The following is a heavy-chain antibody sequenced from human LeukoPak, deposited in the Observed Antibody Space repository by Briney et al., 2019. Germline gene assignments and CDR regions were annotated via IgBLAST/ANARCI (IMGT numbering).Heavy chain of an antibody. CDR1: GGSMSSYY. V-gene: IGHV4-59*01. J-gene: IGHJ5*02. Sequence: PSETLSLTCTVSGGSMSSYYWSWIRQPPGRGLEWIGYIHCTGGTNYNPSLKSRVTISVDTSKNQLSLKLSSVTAADTAVYYCARGGYNFDPWGQGFLVTVSS. D-gene: IGHD5-24*01. CDR3: ARGGYNFDP. CDR2: IHCTGGT.